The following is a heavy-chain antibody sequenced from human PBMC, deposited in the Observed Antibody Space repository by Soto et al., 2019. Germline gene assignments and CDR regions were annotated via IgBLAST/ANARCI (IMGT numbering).Heavy chain of an antibody. V-gene: IGHV3-53*04. J-gene: IGHJ6*02. CDR1: GFTVSSNY. Sequence: GGSLRLSCAASGFTVSSNYMSWVRQAPGKGLEWVSVIYSGGSTYYADSVKGRFTISRHNSKNTLYLQMNSLRAEDTAVYYCARDRKPPFGDSYMDVLGQGTTVTVSS. CDR3: ARDRKPPFGDSYMDV. D-gene: IGHD3-10*01. CDR2: IYSGGST.